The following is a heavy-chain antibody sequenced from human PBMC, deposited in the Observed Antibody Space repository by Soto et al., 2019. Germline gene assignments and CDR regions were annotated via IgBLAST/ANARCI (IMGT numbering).Heavy chain of an antibody. CDR2: IYPGDSDT. V-gene: IGHV5-51*01. CDR3: ARRGDSSGFMDY. Sequence: PGESLKISCQGSGYNFNSYWISWVRQMPGKGLEWMGIIYPGDSDTRYSPSFQCQVTISADKSISTAYLQWSSLKASDTARYYCARRGDSSGFMDYWGQGRPVTVSS. D-gene: IGHD6-19*01. CDR1: GYNFNSYW. J-gene: IGHJ4*02.